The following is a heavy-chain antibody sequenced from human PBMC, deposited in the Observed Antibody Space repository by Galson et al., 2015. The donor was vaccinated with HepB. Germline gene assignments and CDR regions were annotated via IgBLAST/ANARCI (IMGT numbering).Heavy chain of an antibody. CDR1: GFPFSDFY. J-gene: IGHJ6*02. CDR2: ISTTSSYT. CDR3: ARYPRGDCGGSDCYESRHGVDV. V-gene: IGHV3-11*03. D-gene: IGHD2-21*02. Sequence: SLRLSCAASGFPFSDFYMTWIRQAPGKGLEWISYISTTSSYTRYAASVQGRFTISRDNAKSSLYLRMSGLRVEDTAIYYCARYPRGDCGGSDCYESRHGVDVWGQGTTVTVSS.